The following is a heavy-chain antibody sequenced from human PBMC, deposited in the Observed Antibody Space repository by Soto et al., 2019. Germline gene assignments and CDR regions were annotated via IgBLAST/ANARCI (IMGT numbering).Heavy chain of an antibody. V-gene: IGHV3-23*01. CDR1: ALSFSGYA. CDR3: VKYTPACRQVWKYDC. D-gene: IGHD1-1*01. CDR2: IGVSAGGR. Sequence: PXVSLQLSCAASALSFSGYAMGGVRQQPCKGLVWVSSIGVSAGGRYYAAAVKGRFSMSRDDSENTLYQQNTGLRAENTAVYYRVKYTPACRQVWKYDCWGRGCQLTFSS. J-gene: IGHJ1*01.